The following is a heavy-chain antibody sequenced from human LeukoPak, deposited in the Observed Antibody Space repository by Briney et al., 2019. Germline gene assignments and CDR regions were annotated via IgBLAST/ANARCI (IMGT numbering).Heavy chain of an antibody. V-gene: IGHV3-23*01. Sequence: GGSLRLSCGTSGFTFSYFAMSWVRQAPGKGLEWVSAICGDEGTTYYADSVKGRFTISRDISKKTLYLQMISLRADDTAVYFCARGGGASRYDRNLYWGQGALVTVSS. D-gene: IGHD4/OR15-4a*01. CDR2: ICGDEGTT. CDR1: GFTFSYFA. J-gene: IGHJ4*02. CDR3: ARGGGASRYDRNLY.